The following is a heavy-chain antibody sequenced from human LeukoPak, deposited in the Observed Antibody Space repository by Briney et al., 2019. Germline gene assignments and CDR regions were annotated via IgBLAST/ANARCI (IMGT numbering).Heavy chain of an antibody. J-gene: IGHJ6*03. CDR2: ITGDGGST. CDR3: AKEKAPYCYYMDV. CDR1: GFTFEDYA. Sequence: PGGSLRLSCAGSGFTFEDYAMHWARQAPGKGLEWVSLITGDGGSTYYRDSVKGRFTISRDNSKNSLYLQLNSLRTEDTALYYCAKEKAPYCYYMDVWGKGTTVTVSS. V-gene: IGHV3-43*02.